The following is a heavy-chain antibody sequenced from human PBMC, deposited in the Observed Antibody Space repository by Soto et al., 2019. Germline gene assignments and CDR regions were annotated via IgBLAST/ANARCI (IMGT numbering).Heavy chain of an antibody. D-gene: IGHD5-12*01. CDR2: IITIFGTV. J-gene: IGHJ2*01. CDR1: GGTFSSYA. Sequence: QVQLVQSGAEVKKPGSSVKVSCKASGGTFSSYAISWVRQAPGQGLEWMGGIITIFGTVNYAQKFQGRVTITADESTSTAYMELSSLRSEDTAVYYCARGNQRWLQLWYFDLWGRGTLVTVSS. V-gene: IGHV1-69*12. CDR3: ARGNQRWLQLWYFDL.